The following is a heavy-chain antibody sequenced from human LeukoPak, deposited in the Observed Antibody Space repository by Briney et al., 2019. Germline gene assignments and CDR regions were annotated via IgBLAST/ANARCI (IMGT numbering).Heavy chain of an antibody. D-gene: IGHD3-10*01. CDR1: GFTFSSYS. CDR2: ISSSSSYI. V-gene: IGHV3-21*01. Sequence: GGSLRLSCAASGFTFSSYSMNWVRQAPGKGLEWVSSISSSSSYIYYADSVKGRFTISRDNAKNSLYLQMNSLRAEDTAVYYCARGDKITMVRGAPNYYYYYYMDVWGKGTTVTVSS. J-gene: IGHJ6*03. CDR3: ARGDKITMVRGAPNYYYYYYMDV.